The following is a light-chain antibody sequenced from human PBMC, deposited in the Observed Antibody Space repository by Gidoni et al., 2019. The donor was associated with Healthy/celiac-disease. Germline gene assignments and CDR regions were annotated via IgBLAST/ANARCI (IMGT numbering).Light chain of an antibody. CDR3: QQYDNLSWT. CDR2: DAS. J-gene: IGKJ1*01. CDR1: QDISNY. V-gene: IGKV1-33*01. Sequence: DIQMNQSPSSLSASVGDRVTITCQASQDISNYLNWYQQKPGKAPKLLIYDASNVETGVPSRFSGSGSGTDFTFTISSLQPEDIATYYCQQYDNLSWTFXXXTKVEIK.